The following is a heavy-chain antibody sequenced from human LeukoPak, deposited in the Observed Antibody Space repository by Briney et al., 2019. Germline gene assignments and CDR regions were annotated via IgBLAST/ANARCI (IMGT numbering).Heavy chain of an antibody. D-gene: IGHD4-17*01. V-gene: IGHV3-74*01. J-gene: IGHJ3*02. CDR3: ARPLLAEPTVSRAFDI. Sequence: GGSLRLSCAASGFTFSSYWMHWVRQAPGKGLVWVSRINTDGSSTSYADSVKGRFTISRDNAKNTLYLQMNSLRAEDTAVYYCARPLLAEPTVSRAFDIWGQGTMVTVSS. CDR1: GFTFSSYW. CDR2: INTDGSST.